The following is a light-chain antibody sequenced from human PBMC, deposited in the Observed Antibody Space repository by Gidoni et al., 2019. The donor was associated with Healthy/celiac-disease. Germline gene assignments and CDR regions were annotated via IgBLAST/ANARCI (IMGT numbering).Light chain of an antibody. V-gene: IGLV2-23*02. Sequence: QSALTQPASVSGSPGQSSTISCTGTSSDVGSYNLVSWYQQHPGKAPKLMIYEVSKRPSGVSNRFSGSKSGNTASLTISGLQAEDEADYYCCSYAGSRRVFGTGTKVTVL. CDR2: EVS. J-gene: IGLJ1*01. CDR3: CSYAGSRRV. CDR1: SSDVGSYNL.